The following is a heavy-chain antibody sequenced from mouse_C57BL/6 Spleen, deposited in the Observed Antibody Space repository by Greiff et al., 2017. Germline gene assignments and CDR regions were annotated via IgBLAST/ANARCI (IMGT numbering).Heavy chain of an antibody. J-gene: IGHJ3*01. D-gene: IGHD1-1*01. CDR1: GYTFTNYL. CDR2: INPGGSGT. CDR3: ERPDYDGLAY. Sequence: QVQLQQSGAELVRPGTSVKVSCKASGYTFTNYLMEWVKQRPGQGLEWIGVINPGGSGTNYNEKFKGKATLTADKSSSTAYMQLSSLTSEDSAVYFGERPDYDGLAYWGQGTLVTVSA. V-gene: IGHV1-54*01.